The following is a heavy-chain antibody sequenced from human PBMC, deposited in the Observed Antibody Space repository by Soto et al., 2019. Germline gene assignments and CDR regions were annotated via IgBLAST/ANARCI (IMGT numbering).Heavy chain of an antibody. Sequence: SETLSLTCTVSGGSISSYYWSWIRQPPGKGLEWIGYIYYSGSTNYNPSLKSRVTISVDTSKNSVSLQMNTLRAEDTAVYYCAREDSIIIPAVSDFWGQGTLVTVSS. CDR1: GGSISSYY. CDR3: AREDSIIIPAVSDF. D-gene: IGHD3-22*01. V-gene: IGHV4-59*12. CDR2: IYYSGST. J-gene: IGHJ4*02.